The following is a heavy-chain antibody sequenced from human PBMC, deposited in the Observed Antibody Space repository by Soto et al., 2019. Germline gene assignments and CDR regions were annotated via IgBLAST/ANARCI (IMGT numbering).Heavy chain of an antibody. CDR1: GFTFSSYG. J-gene: IGHJ4*02. Sequence: QVQLVEAGGGVVQPGRSLRLSCAASGFTFSSYGMHWVRQAPGKGLEWVAVISYDGSNKYYADSVKGRFTISRDNSKNTLYLQMNSLRAEDTAVYYCAKERSPGANFWSGSAPFDYWGQRTLVTVSS. V-gene: IGHV3-30*18. D-gene: IGHD3-3*01. CDR2: ISYDGSNK. CDR3: AKERSPGANFWSGSAPFDY.